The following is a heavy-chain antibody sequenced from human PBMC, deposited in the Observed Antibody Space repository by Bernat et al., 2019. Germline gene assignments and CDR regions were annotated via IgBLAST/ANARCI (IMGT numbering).Heavy chain of an antibody. V-gene: IGHV3-15*01. CDR2: IKSKTDGGTT. CDR3: TTSDYDFWSGYWDY. D-gene: IGHD3-3*01. J-gene: IGHJ4*02. CDR1: GFTFSNAW. Sequence: EVQPVESGGGLVKPGGSLRLSCAASGFTFSNAWMSWVRQAPGKGLEWVGRIKSKTDGGTTDYAAPVKGRFTISRDDSKNTLYLQMNSLKTEDTAVFYCTTSDYDFWSGYWDYWGQGTLVTVSS.